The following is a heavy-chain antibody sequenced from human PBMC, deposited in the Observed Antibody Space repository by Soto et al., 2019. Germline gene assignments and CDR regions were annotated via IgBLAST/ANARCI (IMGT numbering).Heavy chain of an antibody. CDR1: GGTFNFYS. D-gene: IGHD3-10*01. CDR3: ATNYGSGSAHFDY. J-gene: IGHJ4*02. Sequence: QVQLVQSGAEVKKPGSSVKVSCTASGGTFNFYSIGWVRQAPGQGLEWVGRVIPMVGMSEYAQKFQGRVTITADKSTSTAYMNLRSLRSEDTAVYYCATNYGSGSAHFDYWGQGNLVTVSS. CDR2: VIPMVGMS. V-gene: IGHV1-69*02.